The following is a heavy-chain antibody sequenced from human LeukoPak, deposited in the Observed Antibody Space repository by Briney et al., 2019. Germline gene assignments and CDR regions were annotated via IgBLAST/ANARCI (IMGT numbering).Heavy chain of an antibody. Sequence: GGSLRLSCAASGFTFSSYAMHWVRQAPGKGLEWVAVISYDGSNKYYADAVKGRFTISRDNSKNTLYLKMNSLRAEDTAVYYCARDRAASSGWYDNWFDPWGQGTLVTVSS. CDR3: ARDRAASSGWYDNWFDP. CDR1: GFTFSSYA. V-gene: IGHV3-30-3*01. J-gene: IGHJ5*02. D-gene: IGHD6-19*01. CDR2: ISYDGSNK.